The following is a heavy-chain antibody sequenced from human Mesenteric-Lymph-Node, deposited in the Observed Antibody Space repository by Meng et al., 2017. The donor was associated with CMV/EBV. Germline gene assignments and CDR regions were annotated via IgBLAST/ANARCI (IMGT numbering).Heavy chain of an antibody. CDR1: GRTGTSTY. CDR3: ARVMDTIMDNGRQYFDL. V-gene: IGHV3-66*01. D-gene: IGHD5-12*01. J-gene: IGHJ4*02. CDR2: IYSGGST. Sequence: SGRTGTSTYMRWVRQAPGKGPEWVSTIYSGGSTYYADSVKGRFTISRDPSKNTLSLEMSRLRVEDTAVYYCARVMDTIMDNGRQYFDLWGQGTLVTVSS.